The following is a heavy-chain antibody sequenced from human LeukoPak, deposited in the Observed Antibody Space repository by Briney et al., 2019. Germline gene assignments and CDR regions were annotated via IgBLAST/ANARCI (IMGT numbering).Heavy chain of an antibody. V-gene: IGHV4-30-4*08. D-gene: IGHD3-3*01. J-gene: IGHJ4*02. CDR1: GGSISSGDYY. Sequence: NSSETLSLTCTVSGGSISSGDYYWSWIRQPPGKGLEWIGYIYYSGSTYYNPSLKSRVTISVDTSKNQFSLKLGSVTAADTAVYYCARDRRSLYDFWSGYYMGGCFDYWGQGTLVTVSS. CDR3: ARDRRSLYDFWSGYYMGGCFDY. CDR2: IYYSGST.